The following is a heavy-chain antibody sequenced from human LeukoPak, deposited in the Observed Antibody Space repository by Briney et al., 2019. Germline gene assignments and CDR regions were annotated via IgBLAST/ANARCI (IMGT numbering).Heavy chain of an antibody. Sequence: GGSLRLSCAASGYTFRSYAMQWVRQAPGKGLEHVSAISSDGRITHYANSVKGRFTISRDNSKNTLYLQMGSLRADDMAMYYCGRLSGWYWLDNWGQGTLVTVSS. CDR3: GRLSGWYWLDN. CDR2: ISSDGRIT. D-gene: IGHD6-19*01. J-gene: IGHJ4*02. V-gene: IGHV3-64*01. CDR1: GYTFRSYA.